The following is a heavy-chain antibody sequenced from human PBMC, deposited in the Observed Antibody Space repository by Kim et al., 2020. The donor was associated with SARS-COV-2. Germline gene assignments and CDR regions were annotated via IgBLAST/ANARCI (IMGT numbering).Heavy chain of an antibody. CDR3: ARYSSSLTPGIDY. Sequence: ETLSLTCTVSGGSISSSSYYWGWIRQPPGKGLEWIGSIYYSGSTYYNPSLKSRVTISVDTSKNQFSLKLSSVTAADTAVYYCARYSSSLTPGIDYWGQGTLVTVSS. J-gene: IGHJ4*02. D-gene: IGHD6-13*01. V-gene: IGHV4-39*01. CDR1: GGSISSSSYY. CDR2: IYYSGST.